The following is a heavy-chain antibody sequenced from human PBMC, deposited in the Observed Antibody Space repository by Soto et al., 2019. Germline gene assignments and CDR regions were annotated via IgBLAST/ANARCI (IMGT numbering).Heavy chain of an antibody. V-gene: IGHV3-74*01. D-gene: IGHD4-17*01. J-gene: IGHJ4*02. CDR3: ATVFDV. CDR1: GFTFRSHR. CDR2: IDTDGGGT. Sequence: EVQLVESGGGLVQPGGSLRVSCAASGFTFRSHRIHWVRQAPGKGLEWVSRIDTDGGGTSYADSVKGRFTISTDNAENTVYLQMNGLRVEATAVYSCATVFDVWGQGTLVTFSS.